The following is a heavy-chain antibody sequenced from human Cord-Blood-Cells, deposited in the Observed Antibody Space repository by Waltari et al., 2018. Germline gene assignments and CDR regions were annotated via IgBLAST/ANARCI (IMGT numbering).Heavy chain of an antibody. CDR3: ARTGYYWYFDL. D-gene: IGHD3-9*01. CDR2: IYYSGST. J-gene: IGHJ2*01. Sequence: QLQLQESGPGLVKPSETLSLTCTVSGGSISSSSYYWGWIRQPPGKGLEWIGSIYYSGSTYYNPSLKSRVTISVDTSKNQFSLKLSSVTAADTAVYYCARTGYYWYFDLWGRGTLVTVSS. V-gene: IGHV4-39*07. CDR1: GGSISSSSYY.